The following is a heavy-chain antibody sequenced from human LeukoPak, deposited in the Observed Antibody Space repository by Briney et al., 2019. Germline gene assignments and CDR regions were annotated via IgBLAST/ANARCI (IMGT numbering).Heavy chain of an antibody. CDR3: ARDLTRDGYNHDIRYGMDV. J-gene: IGHJ6*02. CDR2: IIPIFRIA. CDR1: GGTFSSYA. V-gene: IGHV1-69*04. Sequence: APVRVSCKTSGGTFSSYAISWVRQAPGQGLEWMGRIIPIFRIANYAQKFQGRVTITADKSTSTAYMELSSLRSEDTAVYYCARDLTRDGYNHDIRYGMDVWGQGTTVTVSS. D-gene: IGHD5-24*01.